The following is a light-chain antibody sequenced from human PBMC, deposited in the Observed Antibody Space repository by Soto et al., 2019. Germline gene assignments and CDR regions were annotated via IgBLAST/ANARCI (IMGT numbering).Light chain of an antibody. CDR2: GAS. Sequence: EIVLTQSPGTLSLSPGERATLSRRASQSVSSSYLAWYQQKPGQAPRLLIYGASSRATGIPDRFSGSGSGTEFTLTISSLQSEDFAVYYCQQYNNWPTFGQGTKV. CDR3: QQYNNWPT. J-gene: IGKJ1*01. CDR1: QSVSSSY. V-gene: IGKV3-20*01.